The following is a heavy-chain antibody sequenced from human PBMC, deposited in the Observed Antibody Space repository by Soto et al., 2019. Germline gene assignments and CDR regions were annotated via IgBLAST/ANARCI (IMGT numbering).Heavy chain of an antibody. CDR3: AREVRTSGWFRRLDS. J-gene: IGHJ4*02. Sequence: SLRLSCAVSGFTFNDYYMSWIRQAPGKGLEWISYISGGGSTTYHADSVRGRFTISRDNAKNSLFLQMNSLRAEDTAVYYCAREVRTSGWFRRLDSWGQGTLVTVSS. D-gene: IGHD6-19*01. V-gene: IGHV3-11*01. CDR2: ISGGGSTT. CDR1: GFTFNDYY.